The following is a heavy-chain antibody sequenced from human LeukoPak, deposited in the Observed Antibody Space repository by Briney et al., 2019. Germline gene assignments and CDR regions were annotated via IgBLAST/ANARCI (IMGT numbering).Heavy chain of an antibody. CDR1: GGTFSSYA. CDR2: IIPILGIA. J-gene: IGHJ6*02. Sequence: SVKVSCKASGGTFSSYAISWVRQAPGQGLEWMGRIIPILGIANYAQKFQGRVTITADKPTSTAYMELSSLRSEDTAVYYCARSSNSSPRNYGMDVWGQGTTVTVSS. V-gene: IGHV1-69*04. CDR3: ARSSNSSPRNYGMDV. D-gene: IGHD4-11*01.